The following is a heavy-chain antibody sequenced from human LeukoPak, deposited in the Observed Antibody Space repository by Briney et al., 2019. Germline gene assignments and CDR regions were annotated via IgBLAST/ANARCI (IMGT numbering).Heavy chain of an antibody. CDR2: IIPIFDTA. V-gene: IGHV1-69*13. Sequence: SVKVSCKASGGTFSSYAISWVRQAPGQGLEWMGGIIPIFDTANYAQKFQGRVTITADESTSTAYMELSSLRSEDTAVYYCASDSSSWYNVRDYWGQGTLVTVSS. CDR1: GGTFSSYA. D-gene: IGHD6-13*01. J-gene: IGHJ4*02. CDR3: ASDSSSWYNVRDY.